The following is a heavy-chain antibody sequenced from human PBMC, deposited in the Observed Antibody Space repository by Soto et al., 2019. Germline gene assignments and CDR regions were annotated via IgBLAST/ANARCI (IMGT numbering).Heavy chain of an antibody. D-gene: IGHD6-13*01. CDR3: ARARGSSWEYNWFDP. CDR1: GFTFSSYS. V-gene: IGHV3-33*01. CDR2: IWYDGTNK. Sequence: QVQLVESGGGVVQPGRSLRLSCAASGFTFSSYSMHWVRQAPGKGLEWVAVIWYDGTNKYYADSVKGRFTISRDNSKNTLYLQMNSLRAEDTAVYYCARARGSSWEYNWFDPWGQGTLVTVSS. J-gene: IGHJ5*02.